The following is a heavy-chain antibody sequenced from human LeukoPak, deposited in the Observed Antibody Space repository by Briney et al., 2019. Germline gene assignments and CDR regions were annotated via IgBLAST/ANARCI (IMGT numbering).Heavy chain of an antibody. CDR1: GFTFSSYA. CDR2: ISYDGSNK. D-gene: IGHD3-22*01. V-gene: IGHV3-30*01. J-gene: IGHJ4*02. CDR3: ARDTLDYYDSSGYFAQFDY. Sequence: GGSLRLSCAASGFTFSSYAMHWVRQAPGKGLEWVAVISYDGSNKYYADSVKGRFTISRDNSKNTLYLQMNSLRAEDTALYYCARDTLDYYDSSGYFAQFDYWGQGTLVTVSS.